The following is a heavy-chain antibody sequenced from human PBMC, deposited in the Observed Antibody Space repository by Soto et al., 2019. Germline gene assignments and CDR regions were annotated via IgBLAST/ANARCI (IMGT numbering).Heavy chain of an antibody. CDR1: GIVFSDY. J-gene: IGHJ5*02. V-gene: IGHV3-11*01. Sequence: QVQLVESGGGLVKPGGSLRLSCAASGIVFSDYMSWVRQAPGKGLEWLSYISGSGRTIYSADSVKGRFTISRDNATNSLYLQMNNVRTXDXAXXYXARLPFPWGWFDPWGQGTLVTVSS. CDR2: ISGSGRTI. D-gene: IGHD3-16*01. CDR3: ARLPFPWGWFDP.